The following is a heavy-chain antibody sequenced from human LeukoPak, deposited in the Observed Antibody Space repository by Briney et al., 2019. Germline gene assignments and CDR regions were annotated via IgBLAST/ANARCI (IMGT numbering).Heavy chain of an antibody. D-gene: IGHD5-18*01. CDR2: ISGDGDRT. CDR1: GFTFDGHA. CDR3: AKDARLIHLWSMVYYYYYYMDV. J-gene: IGHJ6*03. Sequence: PGGSLRLSCAASGFTFDGHAMHWVRQAPGKGLEWVSVISGDGDRTYYADSVKGRFTVSRDNSKNSLYLQLNSLRSEDTALYYCAKDARLIHLWSMVYYYYYYMDVWGKGTAVTVSS. V-gene: IGHV3-43*02.